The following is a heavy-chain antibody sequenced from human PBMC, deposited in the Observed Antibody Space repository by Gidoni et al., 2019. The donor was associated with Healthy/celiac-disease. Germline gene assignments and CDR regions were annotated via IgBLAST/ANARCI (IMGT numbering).Heavy chain of an antibody. D-gene: IGHD3-3*01. V-gene: IGHV4-59*01. CDR2: IYYGGST. Sequence: QVQLQESGPGLVKPSETLSLTCTVSGGSISSSYWSWIRQPPGKGLEWIGYIYYGGSTNYNPSLKSRVTISVDTSKNQFSLKLSSVTAADTAVYYCRVAHPNDAFDIWGQGTMVTVSS. J-gene: IGHJ3*02. CDR3: RVAHPNDAFDI. CDR1: GGSISSSY.